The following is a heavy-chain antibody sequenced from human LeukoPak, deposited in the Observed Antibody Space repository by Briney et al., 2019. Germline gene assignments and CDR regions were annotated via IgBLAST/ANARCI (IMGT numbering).Heavy chain of an antibody. J-gene: IGHJ3*02. CDR2: IIPIFGTA. Sequence: GASMKVSCKASGGTFSSYAISWVRQAPGQGLEWMGGIIPIFGTANYAQKFQGRVTITADESTSTAYMELSSLRSEDTAVYYCAREWDGYKNDAFDIWGQGTMVTVSS. CDR3: AREWDGYKNDAFDI. V-gene: IGHV1-69*13. CDR1: GGTFSSYA. D-gene: IGHD5-24*01.